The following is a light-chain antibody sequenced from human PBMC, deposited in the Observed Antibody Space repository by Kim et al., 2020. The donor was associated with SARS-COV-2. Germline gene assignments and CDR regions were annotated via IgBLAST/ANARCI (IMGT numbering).Light chain of an antibody. CDR2: DAS. CDR1: QSLRRTY. J-gene: IGKJ1*01. Sequence: LSPGERATRSCRASQSLRRTYLAWYQQRPGQATRLLIYDASSRATGIPDRFSGSGSGTDFTLTITRLEPEDFAVYYCQQYGTSPTFGQGTKVEIK. CDR3: QQYGTSPT. V-gene: IGKV3-20*01.